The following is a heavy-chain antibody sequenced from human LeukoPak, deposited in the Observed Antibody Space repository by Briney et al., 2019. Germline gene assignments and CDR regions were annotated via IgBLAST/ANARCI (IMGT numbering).Heavy chain of an antibody. CDR1: GYTFTGYY. V-gene: IGHV1-2*06. Sequence: ASVKVSCKASGYTFTGYYMHWVRQAPGQGLEWMGRINPNSGGTNYAQKLQGRVTMTTDTSTSTAYMELRSLRSDDTAVYYCARDMGYDFWSEYYYYGMDVWGQGTTVTVSS. CDR2: INPNSGGT. CDR3: ARDMGYDFWSEYYYYGMDV. J-gene: IGHJ6*02. D-gene: IGHD3-3*01.